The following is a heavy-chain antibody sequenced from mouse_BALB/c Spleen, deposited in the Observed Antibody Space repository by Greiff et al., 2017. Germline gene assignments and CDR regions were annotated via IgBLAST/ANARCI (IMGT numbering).Heavy chain of an antibody. CDR2: IYPGSGST. Sequence: VQLQQPGAELVKPGTSVKLSCKASGYNFTSYWINWVKLRPGQGLEWIGDIYPGSGSTNYNEKFKSKATLTVDTSSSTAYMQLSSLASEDSALYYCAREGYYGAMDYWGQGTSVTVSS. CDR1: GYNFTSYW. D-gene: IGHD1-1*01. V-gene: IGHV1-55*01. CDR3: AREGYYGAMDY. J-gene: IGHJ4*01.